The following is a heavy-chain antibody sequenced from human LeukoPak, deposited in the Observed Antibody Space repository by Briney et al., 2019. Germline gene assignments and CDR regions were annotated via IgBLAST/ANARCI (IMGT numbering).Heavy chain of an antibody. V-gene: IGHV3-21*06. D-gene: IGHD5-18*01. CDR2: ISSGSSYI. Sequence: GGSLRLSCAASGFTFSSYSMNWVRQAPGKGLEWVSSISSGSSYIYYADSVKGRFTISRDNAKNSLNLQMNSLSAEDTAVYYCARADWDTAMIDYWGQGTVVTVSS. J-gene: IGHJ4*02. CDR3: ARADWDTAMIDY. CDR1: GFTFSSYS.